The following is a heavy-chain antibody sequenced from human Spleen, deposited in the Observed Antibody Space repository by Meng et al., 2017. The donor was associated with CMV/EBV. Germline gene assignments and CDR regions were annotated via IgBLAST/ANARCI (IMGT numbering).Heavy chain of an antibody. V-gene: IGHV1-2*02. CDR3: ARGVGHDDFWRSNWFDP. D-gene: IGHD3-3*01. Sequence: ASVKVSCKASGYTFTAHYFHWVRQAPGQGLEWMGWIHPHRGDTNYAQQFQGRVTITRDTSISTAYMELSSLRSDDTAVYYCARGVGHDDFWRSNWFDPWGQGTPVTVSS. J-gene: IGHJ5*02. CDR1: GYTFTAHY. CDR2: IHPHRGDT.